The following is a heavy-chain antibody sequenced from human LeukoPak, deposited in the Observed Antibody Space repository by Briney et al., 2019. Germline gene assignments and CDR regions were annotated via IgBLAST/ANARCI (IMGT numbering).Heavy chain of an antibody. Sequence: GGSLRLSCAASGFTFSSYSMNWVRQAPGKGLEWVSAIINSGGSTYYADSVKGRFTISRDNSKNTLYLQMNSLRAEDTALYYCAKDIYGDYGGLDYWGQGTLVTVSS. CDR2: IINSGGST. J-gene: IGHJ4*02. D-gene: IGHD4-17*01. V-gene: IGHV3-23*01. CDR3: AKDIYGDYGGLDY. CDR1: GFTFSSYS.